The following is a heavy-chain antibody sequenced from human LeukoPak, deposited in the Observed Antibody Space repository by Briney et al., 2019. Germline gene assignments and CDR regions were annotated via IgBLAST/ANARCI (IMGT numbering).Heavy chain of an antibody. J-gene: IGHJ3*02. CDR3: ARHQRGNSDAFDI. V-gene: IGHV4-59*01. CDR1: GGSISSNY. Sequence: SETLSLTCSVSGGSISSNYWSWIRQPPGKGLEWIGYIYYSGNTNYNPSLKSRVTISVDTSKNQFSLKLSSVTAADTAVYYCARHQRGNSDAFDIWGRGTMVTISS. CDR2: IYYSGNT. D-gene: IGHD4-23*01.